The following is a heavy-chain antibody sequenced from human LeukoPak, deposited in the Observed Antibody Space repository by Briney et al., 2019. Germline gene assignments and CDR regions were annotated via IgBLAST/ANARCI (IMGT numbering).Heavy chain of an antibody. V-gene: IGHV1-69*13. J-gene: IGHJ6*04. CDR3: AGRGDSSSRGRNYYYYGMDG. CDR2: IIPIFGTA. Sequence: ASVKVSCKASGGTFSSYAISWVRQAPGQGLEWMGGIIPIFGTANYAQKFQGRVTITADESTSTAYMELSRLRSEDTAVYYCAGRGDSSSRGRNYYYYGMDGWGKGTTVTVSS. D-gene: IGHD6-13*01. CDR1: GGTFSSYA.